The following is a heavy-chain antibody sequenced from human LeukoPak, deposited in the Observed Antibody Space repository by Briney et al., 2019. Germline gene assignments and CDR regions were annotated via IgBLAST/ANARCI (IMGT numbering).Heavy chain of an antibody. J-gene: IGHJ5*02. Sequence: PGGSLRLSCAASGFPFSTTYMSWVRQTPGKGLEWISVSYSGGNTYYADSVKGRFTISGDNSKNTLYLQMNSLRAEDTAVYYCAKDRMVRAASSFDPWGQGTLVTVSS. CDR1: GFPFSTTY. CDR3: AKDRMVRAASSFDP. V-gene: IGHV3-53*05. CDR2: SYSGGNT. D-gene: IGHD3-10*01.